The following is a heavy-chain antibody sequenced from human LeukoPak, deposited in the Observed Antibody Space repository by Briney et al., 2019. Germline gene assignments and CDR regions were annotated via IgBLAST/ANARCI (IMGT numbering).Heavy chain of an antibody. J-gene: IGHJ5*01. V-gene: IGHV3-66*01. D-gene: IGHD3-22*01. CDR2: IYSGGST. CDR3: ARDPTYYYASSGYYYDS. Sequence: PGGSLRLSCAASGFIVSSNYMSWVRQAPGKGLEWVSVIYSGGSTYYADSVKGRFTISRDNSKNTLHLQMNSLRAEDTAVYYCARDPTYYYASSGYYYDSWGQGTLVTVSS. CDR1: GFIVSSNY.